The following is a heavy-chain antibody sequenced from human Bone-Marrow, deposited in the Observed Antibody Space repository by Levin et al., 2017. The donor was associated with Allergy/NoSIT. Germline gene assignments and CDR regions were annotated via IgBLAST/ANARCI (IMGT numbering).Heavy chain of an antibody. Sequence: PSETLSLTCTVSGGSISSSDYYWNWIRQPAGKGLEWIGRIYTSGNTNYNPSLKSRVTISEDTSKNQFSLKLSSVTAADTAVYYCARGDWNDGFEYWGQGTLVTVSS. D-gene: IGHD1-1*01. J-gene: IGHJ4*02. CDR2: IYTSGNT. CDR3: ARGDWNDGFEY. V-gene: IGHV4-61*02. CDR1: GGSISSSDYY.